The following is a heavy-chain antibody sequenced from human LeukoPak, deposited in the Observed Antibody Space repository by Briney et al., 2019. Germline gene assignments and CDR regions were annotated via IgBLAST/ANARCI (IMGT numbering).Heavy chain of an antibody. Sequence: PGGSLRLSCEASGFTFSDYYMSWIRYAPGKGLEWISYISGSSSHINYADSVKGRFTISRDNAKKSVYLQMDSLRAEDTAVYYCARDQIGSWWGQGTLVIVSS. CDR2: ISGSSSHI. CDR1: GFTFSDYY. CDR3: ARDQIGSW. D-gene: IGHD6-13*01. J-gene: IGHJ4*02. V-gene: IGHV3-11*06.